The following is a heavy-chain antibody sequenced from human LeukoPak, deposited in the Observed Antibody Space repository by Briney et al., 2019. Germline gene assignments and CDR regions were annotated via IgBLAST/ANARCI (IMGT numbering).Heavy chain of an antibody. Sequence: AASVKVSCKASGYSFTGYYMHWVRQAPGQGLEWMGWINPNSGGTNCAQKFQGRVTMTRDTSISTAYMELSRLRSDDTAVYYCARGGIAAAGTPYYFDYWGQGTLVTVSS. CDR2: INPNSGGT. J-gene: IGHJ4*02. V-gene: IGHV1-2*02. CDR3: ARGGIAAAGTPYYFDY. CDR1: GYSFTGYY. D-gene: IGHD6-13*01.